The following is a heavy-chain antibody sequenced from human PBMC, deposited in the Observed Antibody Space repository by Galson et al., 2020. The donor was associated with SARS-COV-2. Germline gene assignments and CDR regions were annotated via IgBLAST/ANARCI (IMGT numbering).Heavy chain of an antibody. CDR3: VGYGGNSR. J-gene: IGHJ4*02. CDR2: IYGNGNT. D-gene: IGHD2-21*01. Sequence: TGGSLRLSCAASGFNVINNHVKWVRQAPGKGLECVSVIYGNGNTYYADSVKVRFTISRDNSRNTVFLQMNSLTVEDTAVYYCVGYGGNSRWGQGTLVTVSS. CDR1: GFNVINNH. V-gene: IGHV3-66*01.